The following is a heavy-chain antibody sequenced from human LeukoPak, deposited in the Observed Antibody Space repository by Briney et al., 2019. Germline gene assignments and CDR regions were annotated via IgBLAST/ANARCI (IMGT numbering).Heavy chain of an antibody. V-gene: IGHV3-23*01. CDR1: GFTLSSYA. CDR2: ISGSGGST. D-gene: IGHD3-10*02. Sequence: GSLRLSCVASGFTLSSYAVSWVRQAPGKGLEWVSAISGSGGSTYYADSVKGRFTISRDNSKNSLYLQMNSLRAEDTAVYYCAELGITMIGGVWGKGTTVTISS. CDR3: AELGITMIGGV. J-gene: IGHJ6*04.